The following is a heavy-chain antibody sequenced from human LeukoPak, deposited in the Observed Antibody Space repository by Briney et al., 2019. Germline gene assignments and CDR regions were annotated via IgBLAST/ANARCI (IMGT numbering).Heavy chain of an antibody. J-gene: IGHJ5*02. V-gene: IGHV3-7*03. CDR2: IKTDGSEK. D-gene: IGHD3-9*01. CDR3: ARDYAGYFP. CDR1: GFTFSSYS. Sequence: GGSLRLSCAASGFTFSSYSMNWVRQAPGKGLEWVANIKTDGSEKYYVDSVKGRFTISRDNAKNSLYLQMNSLRAEDTAVYYCARDYAGYFPWGQGTLVIVSS.